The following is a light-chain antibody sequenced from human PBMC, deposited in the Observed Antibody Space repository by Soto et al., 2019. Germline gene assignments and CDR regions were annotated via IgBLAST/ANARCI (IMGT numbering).Light chain of an antibody. CDR1: SSNIGAGYD. Sequence: QAVVTQPPSVSGAPGQRVTISCTGSSSNIGAGYDVHWYQQLPGTAPKLLIYGNSNRPSGVPDRFSGSKSGTSASLAITGLQAEDEADYYCQSYESSLSVGVFGGGTKVTVL. J-gene: IGLJ2*01. CDR2: GNS. V-gene: IGLV1-40*01. CDR3: QSYESSLSVGV.